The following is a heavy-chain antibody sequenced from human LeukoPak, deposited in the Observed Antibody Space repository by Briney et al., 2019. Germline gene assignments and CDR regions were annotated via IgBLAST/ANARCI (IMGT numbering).Heavy chain of an antibody. CDR2: INPDGSER. CDR3: GRGHYGLDV. V-gene: IGHV3-7*01. Sequence: GGSLRLSCAASGFTFSGSWMTWVRQTPGGGLEWVAHINPDGSERDYVDSVKGRLTISRDNAANSLSLQMSSLRVEDTAVYYCGRGHYGLDVWGRGTTVTISS. CDR1: GFTFSGSW. J-gene: IGHJ6*02.